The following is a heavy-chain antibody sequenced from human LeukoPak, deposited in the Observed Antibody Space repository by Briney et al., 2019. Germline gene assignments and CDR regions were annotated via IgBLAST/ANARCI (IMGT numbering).Heavy chain of an antibody. V-gene: IGHV4-59*08. Sequence: SETLSLTCTVSGGSITSYYWTWIRQPPGKGLEWIGYIHYSESTNYNPSLYSRLTISVDTSKNQFSLKLTSVTAADTAVYYCARIPDISGWPFDYWGQGTLVTVSS. J-gene: IGHJ4*02. CDR1: GGSITSYY. CDR3: ARIPDISGWPFDY. D-gene: IGHD6-25*01. CDR2: IHYSEST.